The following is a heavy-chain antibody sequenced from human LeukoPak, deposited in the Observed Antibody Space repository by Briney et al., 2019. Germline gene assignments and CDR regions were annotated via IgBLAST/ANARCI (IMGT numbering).Heavy chain of an antibody. D-gene: IGHD3-9*01. CDR2: INPNSGAT. CDR3: ARGIPMTGVDY. Sequence: ASVKVSCKASGYTFTAYYMHWVRQAPGQGLEWMGWINPNSGATNYAQRFQGRVTMTRDTSISTAYMELSRLRSDDTAMYFCARGIPMTGVDYWGQGALVTVSS. V-gene: IGHV1-2*02. J-gene: IGHJ4*02. CDR1: GYTFTAYY.